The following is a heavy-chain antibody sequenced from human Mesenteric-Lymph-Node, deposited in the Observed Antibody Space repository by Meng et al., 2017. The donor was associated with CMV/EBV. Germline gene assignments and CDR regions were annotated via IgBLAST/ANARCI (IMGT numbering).Heavy chain of an antibody. D-gene: IGHD3-22*01. Sequence: GESLKISCAASGFTFSSYSMNWVRQAPGKGLEWVSSISSSSSYIDYADSVKGRFTISRDNAKNSLYLQMNSLRAEDTAVYYCARGDSGYRFFDIWGQGTMVTVSS. CDR2: ISSSSSYI. CDR3: ARGDSGYRFFDI. V-gene: IGHV3-21*01. CDR1: GFTFSSYS. J-gene: IGHJ3*02.